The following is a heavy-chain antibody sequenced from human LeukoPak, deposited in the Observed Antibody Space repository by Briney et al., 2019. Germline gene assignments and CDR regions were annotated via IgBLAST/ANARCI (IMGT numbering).Heavy chain of an antibody. Sequence: DPGGSLRLSCAASGFTFSNYAMSWVRQAPGKGLEWVSCISGSGTSTNYADSVKGRFTISRDNAKNTLYLQMDSLRAEDTAVYYCTSLGGLDYWGQGTLVTVSS. D-gene: IGHD1-26*01. V-gene: IGHV3-23*01. J-gene: IGHJ4*02. CDR2: ISGSGTST. CDR3: TSLGGLDY. CDR1: GFTFSNYA.